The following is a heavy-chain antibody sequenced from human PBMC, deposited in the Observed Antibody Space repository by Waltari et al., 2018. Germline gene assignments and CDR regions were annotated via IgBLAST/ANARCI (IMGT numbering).Heavy chain of an antibody. CDR2: ITGSGSRT. CDR3: GTCEGAGYHVDYFDY. Sequence: EVVFLESGGGLVQPGGSLRLSCAASGLTFGSHAMSWVRQTPGKVLEWVSGITGSGSRTYYADSVKGRFTISRDNSKNTLFLQMNSLRAEDTAVYYCGTCEGAGYHVDYFDYWGQGTLVTVSS. V-gene: IGHV3-23*01. CDR1: GLTFGSHA. D-gene: IGHD3-9*01. J-gene: IGHJ4*02.